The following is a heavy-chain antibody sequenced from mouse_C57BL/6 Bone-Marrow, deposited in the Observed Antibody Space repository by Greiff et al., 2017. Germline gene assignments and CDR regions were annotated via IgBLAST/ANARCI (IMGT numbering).Heavy chain of an antibody. J-gene: IGHJ3*01. CDR3: AGHSATMISAWFAY. D-gene: IGHD2-4*01. V-gene: IGHV1-50*01. CDR2: IDPSDGYT. CDR1: GYTFTSYW. Sequence: QVQLQQPGAELVKPGASVKLSCKASGYTFTSYWMPWVKQRPGQGLEWIGEIDPSDGYTNYNQKFKGKATLTVDTSSSTAYMQLSSLTSEDSAVYYGAGHSATMISAWFAYWGQGTLVTVSA.